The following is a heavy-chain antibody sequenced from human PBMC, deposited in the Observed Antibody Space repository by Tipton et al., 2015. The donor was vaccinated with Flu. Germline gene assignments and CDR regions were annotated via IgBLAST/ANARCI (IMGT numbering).Heavy chain of an antibody. D-gene: IGHD3-3*01. CDR3: ARDDYDFWSGYPHRYYLDY. J-gene: IGHJ4*02. CDR1: GFTFSSYS. V-gene: IGHV3-21*01. CDR2: ISSSSSYI. Sequence: SLRLSCAASGFTFSSYSMNWVRQAPGKGLEWVSSISSSSSYIYYADSVKGRFTISRDNAKNSLYLQMNSLRAEDTAAYYCARDDYDFWSGYPHRYYLDYWGQGTLVTVSS.